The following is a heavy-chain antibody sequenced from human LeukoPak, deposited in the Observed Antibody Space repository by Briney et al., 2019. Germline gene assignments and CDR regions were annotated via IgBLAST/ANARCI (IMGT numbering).Heavy chain of an antibody. J-gene: IGHJ5*02. Sequence: ASVKVSCKASGYTFTGYYMHWVRQAPGQGLEWMGWINPNSGGTNYAQKFQGRVTMTRDTSISTAYMELSRLRSDDTAVYYCARGYCSGGSCARFDPWGQGTLVTVSS. CDR3: ARGYCSGGSCARFDP. CDR1: GYTFTGYY. CDR2: INPNSGGT. V-gene: IGHV1-2*02. D-gene: IGHD2-15*01.